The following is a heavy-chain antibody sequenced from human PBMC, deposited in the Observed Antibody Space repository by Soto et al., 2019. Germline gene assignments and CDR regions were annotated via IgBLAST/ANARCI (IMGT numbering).Heavy chain of an antibody. D-gene: IGHD3-3*01. CDR1: GGSFDGYY. CDR3: ARGVDSWSGYLF. Sequence: QVHLQQWGAGLLKPSETLSLTCALYGGSFDGYYWSWIRQSPGKGLEWIGEIHHSGSTKYNPSLKSRVSLSVDTSTKQFSLKMTSMTAADXXXXXCARGVDSWSGYLFWGQGTPVTVSS. J-gene: IGHJ4*02. V-gene: IGHV4-34*01. CDR2: IHHSGST.